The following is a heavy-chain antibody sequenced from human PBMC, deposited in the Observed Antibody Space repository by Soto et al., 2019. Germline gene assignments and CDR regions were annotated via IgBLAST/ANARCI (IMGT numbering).Heavy chain of an antibody. Sequence: PGGSLRLSCAASGFTFSSYGMHWVRQAPGKGLEWVAVISYDGSNKYYADSVKGRFAISRDNSKNTLYLQMNSLRAEDTAVYYCAKEGYSYGYGWFDPWGQGTLVTVSS. CDR1: GFTFSSYG. V-gene: IGHV3-30*18. CDR2: ISYDGSNK. D-gene: IGHD5-18*01. J-gene: IGHJ5*02. CDR3: AKEGYSYGYGWFDP.